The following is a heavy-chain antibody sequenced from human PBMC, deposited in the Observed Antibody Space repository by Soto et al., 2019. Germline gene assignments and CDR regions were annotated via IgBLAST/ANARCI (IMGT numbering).Heavy chain of an antibody. D-gene: IGHD3-22*01. CDR3: ATLGDYYDSSGQSDFDY. V-gene: IGHV4-30-4*01. Sequence: SETLSLTCTVSGGSISSGDYYWSWIRQPPGKGLEWIGYIYYSGSTYYNPSLKSRVTISVDTSKNQFSLKLSSVTAADTAVYYCATLGDYYDSSGQSDFDYWGQGTLVTVAS. CDR2: IYYSGST. J-gene: IGHJ4*02. CDR1: GGSISSGDYY.